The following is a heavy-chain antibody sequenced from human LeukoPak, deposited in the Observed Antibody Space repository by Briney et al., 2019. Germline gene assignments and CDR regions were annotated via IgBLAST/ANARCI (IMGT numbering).Heavy chain of an antibody. J-gene: IGHJ5*02. D-gene: IGHD1-26*01. CDR3: ARDVGGSLQVGATPHWFDP. V-gene: IGHV1-46*01. CDR1: GYTFTSYY. Sequence: GASVKVSCKASGYTFTSYYMHWVRQAPGQGLEWMGIINPSGGSTSYAQKFQGRVAMTRDMSTSTVYMELSSLRSEDTAVYYCARDVGGSLQVGATPHWFDPWGQGTLVTVSS. CDR2: INPSGGST.